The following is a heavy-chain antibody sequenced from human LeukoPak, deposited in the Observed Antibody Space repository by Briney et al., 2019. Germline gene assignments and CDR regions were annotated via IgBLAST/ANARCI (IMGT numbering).Heavy chain of an antibody. D-gene: IGHD2-15*01. CDR2: NYPGDSDT. J-gene: IGHJ4*02. V-gene: IGHV5-51*01. CDR1: GYRFTSYW. Sequence: PGESLKISRKGSGYRFTSYWIGLVRQTPGKGLEWKGINYPGDSDTRYSPSFQGQVTTSADKSIRTAYLQWTSLKASDTAMYYCARRGYCSGGSWYSGSFDYWGQGTLVTVSS. CDR3: ARRGYCSGGSWYSGSFDY.